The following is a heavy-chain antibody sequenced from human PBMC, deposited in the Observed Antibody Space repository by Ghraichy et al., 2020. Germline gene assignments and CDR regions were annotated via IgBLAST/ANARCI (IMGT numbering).Heavy chain of an antibody. Sequence: GGSLRLSCAASGFTFSSYWMHWVRQAPGKGLVWVSRINSDGSSTSYADSVKGRFTISRDNAKNTLYLQMNSLRAEDTAVYYCARLQSNYYDSSGYGYLDYWGQGTLVTVSS. J-gene: IGHJ4*02. V-gene: IGHV3-74*01. CDR1: GFTFSSYW. CDR2: INSDGSST. CDR3: ARLQSNYYDSSGYGYLDY. D-gene: IGHD3-22*01.